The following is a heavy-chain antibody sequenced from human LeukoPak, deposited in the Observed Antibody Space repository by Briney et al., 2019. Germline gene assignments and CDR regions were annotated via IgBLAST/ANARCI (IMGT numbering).Heavy chain of an antibody. CDR2: IQHSENT. CDR1: GDSINSGSYH. Sequence: SETLSLTCTVSGDSINSGSYHWGWIRQPPGKGLEWIGSIQHSENTYYNPSLKSRLTISVDTSKNQFSLKLNSVTAADTAVYYCARDGSHWGQGTLVTVSS. CDR3: ARDGSH. V-gene: IGHV4-39*02. J-gene: IGHJ4*02. D-gene: IGHD2-2*03.